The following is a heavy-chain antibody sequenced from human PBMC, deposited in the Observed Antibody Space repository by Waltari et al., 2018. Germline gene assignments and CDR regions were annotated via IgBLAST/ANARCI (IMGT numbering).Heavy chain of an antibody. V-gene: IGHV3-9*01. CDR3: AKDIGGYCGGDCWSTHFDY. Sequence: EVQLVESGGGLVQPGRSLRLSCAASGFSFNDYAMHWFRQAPGKGLEWVSGISWNSGTTYYADSVKGRFTISRDNAKNSLYLQMNNLRSEDTALYYCAKDIGGYCGGDCWSTHFDYWGQGNLVTVSS. CDR2: ISWNSGTT. CDR1: GFSFNDYA. J-gene: IGHJ4*02. D-gene: IGHD2-21*01.